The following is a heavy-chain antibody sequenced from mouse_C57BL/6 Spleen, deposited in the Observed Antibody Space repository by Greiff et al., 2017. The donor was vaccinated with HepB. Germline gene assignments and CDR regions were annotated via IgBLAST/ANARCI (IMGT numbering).Heavy chain of an antibody. Sequence: QVQLQQSGAELVMPGASVKLSCKASGYTFTSYWMHWVKQRPGQGLEWIGEIDPSDSYTNYNQKFKGKSTLTVDKSSSTAYMQLSSLTSEDSAVYYCARGGYYGSGPYFDYWGQGTTLTVSS. J-gene: IGHJ2*01. CDR3: ARGGYYGSGPYFDY. V-gene: IGHV1-69*01. D-gene: IGHD1-1*01. CDR2: IDPSDSYT. CDR1: GYTFTSYW.